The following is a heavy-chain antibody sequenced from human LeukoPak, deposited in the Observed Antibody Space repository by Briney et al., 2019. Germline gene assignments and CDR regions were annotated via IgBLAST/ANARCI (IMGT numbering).Heavy chain of an antibody. J-gene: IGHJ4*02. Sequence: GASVKVSCKASGYTFTSYDINWVRQATGQGLEWMGWMNPNSGNTGYAQKFQGRVTMTRNTSISTAYMELSSLRSEDTAVYYCARASKWELLGTAKTIDYWGQGTLVTVSS. CDR3: ARASKWELLGTAKTIDY. V-gene: IGHV1-8*01. CDR1: GYTFTSYD. CDR2: MNPNSGNT. D-gene: IGHD1-26*01.